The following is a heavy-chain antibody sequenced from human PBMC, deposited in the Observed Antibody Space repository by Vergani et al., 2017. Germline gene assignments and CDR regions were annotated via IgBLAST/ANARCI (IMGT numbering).Heavy chain of an antibody. J-gene: IGHJ4*02. V-gene: IGHV1-3*01. CDR2: INAGNGNT. CDR3: ARGRGYCTNGVCYHFDY. Sequence: QVQLVQSGAEVKKPGASVKVSCKASGYTFTSYAMHWVRQAPGQRLEWMGWINAGNGNTKYSQKFQGRVTITRDTSASTAYMELSSLRSEDTAVYYCARGRGYCTNGVCYHFDYWGQGTLVTVSS. D-gene: IGHD2-8*01. CDR1: GYTFTSYA.